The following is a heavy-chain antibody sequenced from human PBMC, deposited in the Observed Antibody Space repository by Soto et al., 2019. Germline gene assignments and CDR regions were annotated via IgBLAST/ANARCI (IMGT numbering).Heavy chain of an antibody. D-gene: IGHD3-22*01. CDR1: GFALDTYA. Sequence: GGSLRLSCAASGFALDTYAMSWVRQAPGKGLEWVSGISGGGDSTYYADSVKGRFTISRENSKNTRDNSKKPLYLQMSRLRAEDTAVYYCAVYSGGYYPHYFDYWGQGTLVTVSS. V-gene: IGHV3-23*01. J-gene: IGHJ4*02. CDR2: ISGGGDST. CDR3: AVYSGGYYPHYFDY.